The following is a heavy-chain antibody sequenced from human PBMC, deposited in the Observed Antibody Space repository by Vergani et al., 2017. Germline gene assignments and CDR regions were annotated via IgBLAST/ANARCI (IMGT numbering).Heavy chain of an antibody. J-gene: IGHJ5*02. Sequence: QVQLVQSGAEVKKPGSSIKVSCKASGGTFSSYSITWVRQAPGQGLEWMGRIIPILNITFYAQKFQGRFAISADKSTSTAYMELSSLISEDTAVYYCARTVAGLGEWFDPWGQGTLVTVSS. CDR3: ARTVAGLGEWFDP. V-gene: IGHV1-69*02. CDR1: GGTFSSYS. D-gene: IGHD6-19*01. CDR2: IIPILNIT.